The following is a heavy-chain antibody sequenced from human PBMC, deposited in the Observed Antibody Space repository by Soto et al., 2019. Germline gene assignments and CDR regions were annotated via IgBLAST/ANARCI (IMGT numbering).Heavy chain of an antibody. D-gene: IGHD3-10*01. CDR1: GVSMSSGGYY. V-gene: IGHV4-31*03. J-gene: IGHJ4*02. CDR2: IYYSGST. Sequence: QVQLQESGPGQVKASQTLPLTCTVSGVSMSSGGYYWSWIRQHPGKGLEWLGYIYYSGSTYYNPSLKSRVIISVDTSKNQFSLKLSSVTAADTAVYYCASSFYGAGSYCLDYWGQGTLVTVSS. CDR3: ASSFYGAGSYCLDY.